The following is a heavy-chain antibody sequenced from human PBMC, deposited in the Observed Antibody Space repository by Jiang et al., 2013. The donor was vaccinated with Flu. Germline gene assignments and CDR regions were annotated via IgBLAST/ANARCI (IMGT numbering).Heavy chain of an antibody. D-gene: IGHD3-16*01. CDR1: RFSIANYY. V-gene: IGHV1-46*01. CDR3: ASELIQVLGSDDALDI. J-gene: IGHJ3*02. Sequence: SGAEVKKAGASVRISCRASRFSIANYYFHWVRQAPGQGLEWMGVIFPNGTVTQNTQRFEGRVTMTRDTSTNTLFLGMDRLTSEDSALYFCASELIQVLGSDDALDIWGQGTKVFVSS. CDR2: IFPNGTVT.